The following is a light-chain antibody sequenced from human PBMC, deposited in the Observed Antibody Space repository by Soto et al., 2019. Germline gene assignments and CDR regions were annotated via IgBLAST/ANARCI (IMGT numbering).Light chain of an antibody. J-gene: IGKJ2*01. CDR1: QSVSSN. Sequence: EIVMTQSPATLSVSPGERATLSCRASQSVSSNLAWYQQKPGQAPRLLIFGASTRATGNPARFSGSGSGTEFTLTISSLQSEDFAVYYCQQYNNWYTFGQGTKLEIK. CDR2: GAS. V-gene: IGKV3-15*01. CDR3: QQYNNWYT.